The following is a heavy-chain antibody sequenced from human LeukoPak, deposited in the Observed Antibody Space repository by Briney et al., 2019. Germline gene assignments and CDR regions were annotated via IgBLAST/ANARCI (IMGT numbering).Heavy chain of an antibody. J-gene: IGHJ6*03. CDR2: IYDSGSA. V-gene: IGHV4-59*11. CDR3: ARVLQNYYHLDV. Sequence: SETLSLTCTVSGVSINSHYWSWIRQPPGKGLEWIGFIYDSGSANYKSSLESRVTMTLDTSKNQFSLKLNSVTAADTAVYYCARVLQNYYHLDVWGKGTTVTVSS. CDR1: GVSINSHY. D-gene: IGHD3-3*01.